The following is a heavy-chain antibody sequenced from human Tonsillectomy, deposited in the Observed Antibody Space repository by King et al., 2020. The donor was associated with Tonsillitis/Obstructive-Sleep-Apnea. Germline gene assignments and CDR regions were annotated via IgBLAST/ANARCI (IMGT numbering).Heavy chain of an antibody. V-gene: IGHV4-59*01. CDR1: GGSISSYY. D-gene: IGHD3-16*01. CDR2: IYDSGST. J-gene: IGHJ3*02. CDR3: AGDMGLGAGGDAFDI. Sequence: VQLQESGPGRVKPSETLSLTCTVSGGSISSYYWSWIRQPPGKGLEWIGYIYDSGSTNYNPSLKSRVTISVDTSKNQFSLKLSSVAAADTAVYYCAGDMGLGAGGDAFDIWGQGTMVTVSS.